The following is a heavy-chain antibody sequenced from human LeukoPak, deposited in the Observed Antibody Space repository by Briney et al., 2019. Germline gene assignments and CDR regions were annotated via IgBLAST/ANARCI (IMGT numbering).Heavy chain of an antibody. D-gene: IGHD3-22*01. V-gene: IGHV1-8*03. Sequence: ASVKVSCKASGYTFTSYGISWVRQATGQGLEWMGWMNPNSGNTGYAQKFQGRVTITRNTSISTAYMELSSLRSEDTAVYYCAREGDSSGSFDYWGQGTLVTVSS. CDR2: MNPNSGNT. J-gene: IGHJ4*02. CDR3: AREGDSSGSFDY. CDR1: GYTFTSYG.